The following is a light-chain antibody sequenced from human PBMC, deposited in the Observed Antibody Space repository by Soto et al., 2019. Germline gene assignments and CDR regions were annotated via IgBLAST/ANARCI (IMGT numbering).Light chain of an antibody. CDR3: QQSYSTHT. V-gene: IGKV1-39*01. CDR1: QSISSY. CDR2: AAS. J-gene: IGKJ2*01. Sequence: DIQMTQSPSSLSASVGDRVTITCRASQSISSYLNWYQQKPGKAPKLLIYAASSLQSGVPSRFSGSGSGTDFTLTISSLQPEDFATYYCQQSYSTHTFGQGTKLAIK.